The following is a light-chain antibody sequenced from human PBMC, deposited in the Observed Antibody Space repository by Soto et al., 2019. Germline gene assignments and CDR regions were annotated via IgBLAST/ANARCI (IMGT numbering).Light chain of an antibody. CDR3: SSYTSSSTFV. V-gene: IGLV2-18*02. CDR1: SSDVGSYNR. CDR2: EVS. Sequence: SVLTQPPSVSGSPGQSVTISCTGTSSDVGSYNRVSWYQQPPGTAPKLMIYEVSNRPPGVPDRFSGSKSGNTASLTISGLQAEDEADYYCSSYTSSSTFVFGTGTKLTVL. J-gene: IGLJ1*01.